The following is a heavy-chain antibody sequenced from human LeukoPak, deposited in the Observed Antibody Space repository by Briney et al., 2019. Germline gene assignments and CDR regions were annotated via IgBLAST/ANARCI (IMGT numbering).Heavy chain of an antibody. Sequence: PGGSLRLSCAASGFTFSTYGTSWVRQAPGKGLEWVSGISGSGSSTDYADSVKGRFTISRDNSKNTLYLQMNSLRAEDTAVYYCAKTRYYYDSSGYGDWGQGTLVTVSS. CDR1: GFTFSTYG. CDR2: ISGSGSST. J-gene: IGHJ4*02. CDR3: AKTRYYYDSSGYGD. V-gene: IGHV3-23*01. D-gene: IGHD3-22*01.